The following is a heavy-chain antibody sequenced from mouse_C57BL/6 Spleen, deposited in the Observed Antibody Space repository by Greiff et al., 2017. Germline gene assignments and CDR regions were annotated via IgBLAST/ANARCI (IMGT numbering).Heavy chain of an antibody. V-gene: IGHV1-39*01. D-gene: IGHD1-1*01. CDR3: ARYGSSYPIASFAY. CDR1: GYSFTDYN. CDR2: INPNSGTT. J-gene: IGHJ3*01. Sequence: EVQLQESGPELVKPGASVKLSCKASGYSFTDYNMNWVKQSNGKGLEWIGVINPNSGTTSYNQKFKGKATLTVDQSSSTAYMQLNSLTSEDSAVYYCARYGSSYPIASFAYWGQGTLVTVSA.